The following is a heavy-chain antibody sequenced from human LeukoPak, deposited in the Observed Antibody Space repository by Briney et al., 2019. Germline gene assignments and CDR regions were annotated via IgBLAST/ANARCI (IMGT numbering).Heavy chain of an antibody. CDR2: IYHSGST. D-gene: IGHD6-19*01. V-gene: IGHV4-4*02. CDR3: ARDKVHIAVAGTYYYGMDV. Sequence: KPSGTLSLTCAVSGGPISSSNWWSWVRQPSGKGLEWIGEIYHSGSTNYNPSLKSRVTISVDKSKNQFSLKLSSVTAADTAVYYCARDKVHIAVAGTYYYGMDVWGKGTTVTVSS. J-gene: IGHJ6*04. CDR1: GGPISSSNW.